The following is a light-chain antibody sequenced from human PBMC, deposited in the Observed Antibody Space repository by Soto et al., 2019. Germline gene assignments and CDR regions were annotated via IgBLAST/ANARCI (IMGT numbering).Light chain of an antibody. J-gene: IGKJ1*01. Sequence: DIHMTQSPSTLSGYVGDRVTITCRASPTISSWLAWYQQKPGKAPKLLIYDASSLESGVPSRFSGSGSGTEFTLTISSLQPDDFATYYCQQYNSYSTFGQGTKVDIK. CDR2: DAS. CDR1: PTISSW. CDR3: QQYNSYST. V-gene: IGKV1-5*01.